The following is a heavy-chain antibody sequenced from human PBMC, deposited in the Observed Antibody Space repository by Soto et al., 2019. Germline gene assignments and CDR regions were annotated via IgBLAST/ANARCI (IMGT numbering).Heavy chain of an antibody. CDR2: INHSGST. V-gene: IGHV4-34*01. CDR3: ARGRRDIVVVPAANFDY. D-gene: IGHD2-2*01. J-gene: IGHJ4*02. CDR1: GGSFSGYY. Sequence: QVQLQQWGAGLLKPSETLSLTCAVYGGSFSGYYWSWIRQPPGKGLEWIGEINHSGSTNYNPSLKSRVTISVDTSKNQFSLKLSSVTAADTAVYYCARGRRDIVVVPAANFDYWGQGTLVTVSS.